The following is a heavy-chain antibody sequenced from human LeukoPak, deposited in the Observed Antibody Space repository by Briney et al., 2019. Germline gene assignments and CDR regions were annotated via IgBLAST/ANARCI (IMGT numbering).Heavy chain of an antibody. CDR3: ARSRVRAAARTHHHVWFDP. Sequence: SETLSLTCTVSGGSISSGGYYWSWIRQHPGKGLEWIGYIYYSGSTYYNPSLKSRVTISVDTSKNQFSLKLSSVTAADTAVHYCARSRVRAAARTHHHVWFDPWGQGTLVTVSS. CDR1: GGSISSGGYY. D-gene: IGHD6-13*01. V-gene: IGHV4-31*03. CDR2: IYYSGST. J-gene: IGHJ5*02.